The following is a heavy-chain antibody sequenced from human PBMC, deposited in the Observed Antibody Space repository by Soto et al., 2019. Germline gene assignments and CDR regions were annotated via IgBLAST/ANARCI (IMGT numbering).Heavy chain of an antibody. V-gene: IGHV4-59*08. Sequence: PSETLSLTCTVSGASISSYFWNWIRQPPGKGLEWIGYIYYSGSTNYNPSLNGRLTILRDTSKNQFSLKLTSVTAADTAVYYCARHPDCSSTSCYFDYWGQGTLVTVSS. CDR3: ARHPDCSSTSCYFDY. J-gene: IGHJ4*02. D-gene: IGHD2-2*01. CDR2: IYYSGST. CDR1: GASISSYF.